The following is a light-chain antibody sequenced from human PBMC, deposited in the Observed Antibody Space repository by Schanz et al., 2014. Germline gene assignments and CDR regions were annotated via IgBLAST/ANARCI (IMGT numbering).Light chain of an antibody. J-gene: IGLJ2*01. CDR3: QSYDSSLSGSVV. CDR1: SSNIGAGYD. Sequence: QSVLTQPPSVSGAPGQRVTISCTGSSSNIGAGYDVHWYQQLPGTAPKLLIYGNSNRSSGVPDRFSGSKSGTSASLAITGLQAEDEADYYCQSYDSSLSGSVVFGGGTKVTVL. V-gene: IGLV1-40*01. CDR2: GNS.